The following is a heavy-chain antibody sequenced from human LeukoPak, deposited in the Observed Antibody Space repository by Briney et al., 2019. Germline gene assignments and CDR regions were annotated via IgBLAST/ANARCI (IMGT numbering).Heavy chain of an antibody. CDR3: AGKGQLVATIRPYYYYYMDV. J-gene: IGHJ6*03. Sequence: SVKVSCKASGGTFSSYAISWVRQAPGQGLEWMGGIIPIFGTANYAQKFQGRVTITTDESTSTAYMELSSLRSEDTAVYYCAGKGQLVATIRPYYYYYMDVWGKGTTVTVSS. CDR2: IIPIFGTA. V-gene: IGHV1-69*05. CDR1: GGTFSSYA. D-gene: IGHD5-12*01.